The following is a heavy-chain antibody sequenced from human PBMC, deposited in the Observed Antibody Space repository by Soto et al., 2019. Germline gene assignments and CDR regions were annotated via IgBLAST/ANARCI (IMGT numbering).Heavy chain of an antibody. CDR1: GFTFSSYG. CDR2: ISYDGSNK. J-gene: IGHJ4*02. V-gene: IGHV3-30*18. D-gene: IGHD6-6*01. CDR3: AKGWQYSSSSADY. Sequence: QVQLVESGGGVVQPGRSLRLSCAASGFTFSSYGMHWVRQAPGKGLEWVAVISYDGSNKYYADSVKGRFTISRDNSKNTLYLQMNSLRAEDTAVYYCAKGWQYSSSSADYWGQGSLVTVSS.